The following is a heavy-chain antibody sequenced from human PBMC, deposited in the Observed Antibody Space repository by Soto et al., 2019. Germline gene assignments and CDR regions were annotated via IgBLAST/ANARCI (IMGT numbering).Heavy chain of an antibody. CDR1: GFIFSNYW. D-gene: IGHD3-10*01. Sequence: EVQLVESGGGLVQPGGSLRLSCAASGFIFSNYWMHWVRQAPGKGLVWVSRIHTDGSSPDYADSVKGRFTISRDNAKPTRYLQMNSLRPGDTAVYYCARSGAIDYWGPRTLVTVSS. CDR2: IHTDGSSP. CDR3: ARSGAIDY. V-gene: IGHV3-74*01. J-gene: IGHJ4*02.